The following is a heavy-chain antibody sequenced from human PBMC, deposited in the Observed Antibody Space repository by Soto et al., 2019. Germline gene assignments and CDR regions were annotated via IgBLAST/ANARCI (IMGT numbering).Heavy chain of an antibody. Sequence: GGSPRLSCAASGFPFSTYWMHWVRQAPGKGLVWVSRIKSDGSITSYADSVKGRFTISRDNAKSTLYLQMNSLRADDTAVYYCTKDLNEYSSGWGDYWGQGILVTVSS. CDR3: TKDLNEYSSGWGDY. D-gene: IGHD6-19*01. V-gene: IGHV3-74*01. J-gene: IGHJ4*02. CDR1: GFPFSTYW. CDR2: IKSDGSIT.